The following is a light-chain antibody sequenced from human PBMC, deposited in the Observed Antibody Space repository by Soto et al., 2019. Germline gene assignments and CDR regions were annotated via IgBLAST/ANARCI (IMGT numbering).Light chain of an antibody. Sequence: QSALTQPPSASGSPGQSVTISCTGTSSDVGGYNYVSWYQQHPGKAPKLMIYEVNKRPSGVPDRFSGSKSGNTASLTVSGLQAEDEAGYYCSSYAGNNGVLFGGGTKLTVL. CDR3: SSYAGNNGVL. J-gene: IGLJ2*01. CDR2: EVN. V-gene: IGLV2-8*01. CDR1: SSDVGGYNY.